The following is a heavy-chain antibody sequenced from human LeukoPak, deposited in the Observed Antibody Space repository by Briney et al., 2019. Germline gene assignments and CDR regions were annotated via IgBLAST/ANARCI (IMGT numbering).Heavy chain of an antibody. Sequence: PGGSLRVSCAASGFTFTSYAMSWVRQAPGKGLEGGSAISGSGGSTYYADSVQGRFTISRDNSKNTLYLQMTSLRAEDTAVYYCAKVPYSGYYDSSGYYYYFDYWGQGTLVTVSS. CDR3: AKVPYSGYYDSSGYYYYFDY. V-gene: IGHV3-23*01. J-gene: IGHJ4*02. CDR2: ISGSGGST. CDR1: GFTFTSYA. D-gene: IGHD3-22*01.